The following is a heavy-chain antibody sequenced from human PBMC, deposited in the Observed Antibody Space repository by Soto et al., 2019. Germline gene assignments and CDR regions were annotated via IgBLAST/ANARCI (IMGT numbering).Heavy chain of an antibody. D-gene: IGHD3-16*01. CDR2: INAGKGNT. J-gene: IGHJ4*02. CDR1: VYTFTSYA. Sequence: QVKLVQSGAEVKKPGASVKVSCKASVYTFTSYAMHWVRQAPGQRLEWMGWINAGKGNTKYSQKFQGRVTITRDTSASTAYMELLSLRSEDTAVYYCARSITFAGDYWGQGTLFTVSS. CDR3: ARSITFAGDY. V-gene: IGHV1-3*01.